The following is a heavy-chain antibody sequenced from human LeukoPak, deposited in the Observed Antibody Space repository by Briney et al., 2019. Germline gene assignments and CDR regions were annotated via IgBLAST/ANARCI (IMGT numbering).Heavy chain of an antibody. V-gene: IGHV3-21*01. CDR2: ISSSSSYI. D-gene: IGHD2-2*01. J-gene: IGHJ5*02. Sequence: GGSLRLSCAASGFTFSSYSMNWVCQAPGKGLEWVSSISSSSSYIYYADSVKGRFTISRDNAKNSLYLQMNSLRAEDTAVYYCARLYQSSRFDPWGQGTLVTVSS. CDR1: GFTFSSYS. CDR3: ARLYQSSRFDP.